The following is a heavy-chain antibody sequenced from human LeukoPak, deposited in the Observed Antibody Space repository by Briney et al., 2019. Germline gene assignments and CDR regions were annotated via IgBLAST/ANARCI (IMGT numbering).Heavy chain of an antibody. CDR2: IYDSGRT. V-gene: IGHV4-39*02. CDR3: ARRRYYDGSGYLE. CDR1: GDSLSRSDSY. Sequence: SETLSLTCSVSGDSLSRSDSYWDWIRQPPGKGLEWIGSIYDSGRTYYSPSRKSRVTISVDPSNNHFSLNLRSVTAAATAVYSCARRRYYDGSGYLEWGQGTLLSVSS. D-gene: IGHD3-22*01. J-gene: IGHJ1*01.